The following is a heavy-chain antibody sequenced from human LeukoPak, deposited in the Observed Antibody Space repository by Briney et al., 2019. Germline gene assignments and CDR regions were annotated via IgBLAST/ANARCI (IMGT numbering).Heavy chain of an antibody. Sequence: GGSLRLSCATSGLTFSSYNMNWVRQAPGKGLEWVSANSVRTNNRYHADSVEGRFTISRDNAKNSLYPQMHSLRAENTAVYYCAREPTTTHDALDIWGPGTMVTVSS. CDR3: AREPTTTHDALDI. V-gene: IGHV3-21*01. CDR2: NSVRTNNR. D-gene: IGHD4-11*01. J-gene: IGHJ3*02. CDR1: GLTFSSYN.